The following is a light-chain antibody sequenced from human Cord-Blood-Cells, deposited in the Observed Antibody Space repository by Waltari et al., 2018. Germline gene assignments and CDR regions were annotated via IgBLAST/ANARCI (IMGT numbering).Light chain of an antibody. J-gene: IGKJ2*01. CDR2: AAS. V-gene: IGKV3-20*01. CDR1: QRVSSSY. Sequence: EIALTQSPGPLSLSPGERATLSCRASQRVSSSYLAWYQQKPGQAPRLLIYAASSRATGIPDRFSGSGSGTDFTRTISRLEPEDFAVYYCQQYGSSRFGQGTKLEIK. CDR3: QQYGSSR.